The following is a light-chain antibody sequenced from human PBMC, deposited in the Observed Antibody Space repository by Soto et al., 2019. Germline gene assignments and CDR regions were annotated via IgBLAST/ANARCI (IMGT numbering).Light chain of an antibody. CDR1: SGSIASNY. Sequence: NFMLTQPHSVSESPGKTVTISCTRSSGSIASNYVQWYQQRPGSAPTTVIYEDNQRPSGVPDRFSGSIDSSSNSASLTISGLKTEDEADYYCQSYDSSNVVFGGVTKFTVL. V-gene: IGLV6-57*04. CDR3: QSYDSSNVV. CDR2: EDN. J-gene: IGLJ2*01.